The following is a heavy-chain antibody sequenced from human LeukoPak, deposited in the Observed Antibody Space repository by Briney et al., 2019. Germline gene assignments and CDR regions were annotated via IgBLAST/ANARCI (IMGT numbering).Heavy chain of an antibody. CDR3: ARGKSIIHYYYYGMDV. CDR1: GGSISSYY. V-gene: IGHV4-59*01. Sequence: SETLSLTCTVSGGSISSYYWSWIRQPAGKGLEWIGYIYYSGSTNYNPSLKSRVTISVDTSKNQFSLKLSSVTAADTAVYYCARGKSIIHYYYYGMDVWGQGTTVTVSS. D-gene: IGHD3-16*01. J-gene: IGHJ6*02. CDR2: IYYSGST.